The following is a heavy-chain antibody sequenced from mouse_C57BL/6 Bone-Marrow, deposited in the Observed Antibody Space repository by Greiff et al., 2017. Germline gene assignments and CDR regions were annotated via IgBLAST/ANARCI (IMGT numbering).Heavy chain of an antibody. D-gene: IGHD2-14*01. Sequence: EVQLQQSGPELVKPGASVKISCKASGYTFTDYYMNWVKQSHGKSLEWIGDINPNNGGTSYNQKFKGKATLTVDKSSSTAYMELRSLTSEDSAVYYCARERYPLFDYWGQGTTLTVSS. CDR3: ARERYPLFDY. CDR1: GYTFTDYY. CDR2: INPNNGGT. V-gene: IGHV1-26*01. J-gene: IGHJ2*01.